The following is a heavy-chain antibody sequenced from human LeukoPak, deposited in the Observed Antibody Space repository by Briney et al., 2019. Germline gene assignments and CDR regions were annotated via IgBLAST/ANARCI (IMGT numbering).Heavy chain of an antibody. CDR1: GGSISSYY. CDR2: IYYSGST. J-gene: IGHJ4*02. Sequence: SETLSLTCTVSGGSISSYYWSWIRQPPGKGLEWIGYIYYSGSTNYNPSLKSRVTISVDTSKNQFSLKLSSVTAADTTVYYCARSGVGATTPLDYWGQGTLVTVSS. D-gene: IGHD1-26*01. CDR3: ARSGVGATTPLDY. V-gene: IGHV4-59*01.